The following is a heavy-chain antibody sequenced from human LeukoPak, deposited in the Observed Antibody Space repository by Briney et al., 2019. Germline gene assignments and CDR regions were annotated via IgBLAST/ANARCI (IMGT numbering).Heavy chain of an antibody. Sequence: SETLSLTCTVSGDSIRSNYWSWIRQPPGKGLEWIGHLSYSGGTNYNPSLKSRVTMSVATSNNRFSLKLSSVTAADTAIYYCARGYSDASGRPDYWGQGTLVTVSS. CDR3: ARGYSDASGRPDY. V-gene: IGHV4-59*08. D-gene: IGHD1-26*01. CDR1: GDSIRSNY. CDR2: LSYSGGT. J-gene: IGHJ4*02.